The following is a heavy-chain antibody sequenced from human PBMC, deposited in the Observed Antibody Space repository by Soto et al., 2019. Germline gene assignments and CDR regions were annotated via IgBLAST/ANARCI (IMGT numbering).Heavy chain of an antibody. CDR3: ALCRDGENYSD. D-gene: IGHD1-26*01. Sequence: QITLKESGPTLVTPTQTLTLTCTFSGFSLTTSGLGVGWIRQPPGKAPEWLALIYWDDDKRYSPSLKSRLTITKDTSENQVVLKSTIMNRVDTATYYWALCRDGENYSDWGQGTLVTVSS. CDR2: IYWDDDK. V-gene: IGHV2-5*02. J-gene: IGHJ4*02. CDR1: GFSLTTSGLG.